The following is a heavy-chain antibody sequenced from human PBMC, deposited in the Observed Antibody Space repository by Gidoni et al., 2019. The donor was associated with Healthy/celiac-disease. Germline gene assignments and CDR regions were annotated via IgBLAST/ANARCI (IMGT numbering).Heavy chain of an antibody. CDR3: ARDRPYDYGDYLDY. Sequence: QVQLVESGGGVVQPGRSLRLSCAASGFTFSSYGMHWVRQAPGKGLEWVAVIWYDGSSKYYADSVKGRFTISRDNSKNTLYLQMNSLRAEDTAVYYCARDRPYDYGDYLDYWGQGTLVTVSS. D-gene: IGHD4-17*01. J-gene: IGHJ4*02. CDR2: IWYDGSSK. V-gene: IGHV3-33*01. CDR1: GFTFSSYG.